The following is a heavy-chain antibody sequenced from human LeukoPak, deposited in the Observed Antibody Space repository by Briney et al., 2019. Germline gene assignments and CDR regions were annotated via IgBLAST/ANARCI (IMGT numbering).Heavy chain of an antibody. Sequence: GGSLRLSCAASGFTFSRHSMHWVRQAPGKGLEWVAVISTDGIIKVCADSVKGQFTISRDNSKNTLYLQMNGLTPEDTAVYYCARDLFPSGSNYGLDVWGQGTTVTVSS. V-gene: IGHV3-30-3*01. CDR2: ISTDGIIK. CDR1: GFTFSRHS. D-gene: IGHD3-10*01. CDR3: ARDLFPSGSNYGLDV. J-gene: IGHJ6*02.